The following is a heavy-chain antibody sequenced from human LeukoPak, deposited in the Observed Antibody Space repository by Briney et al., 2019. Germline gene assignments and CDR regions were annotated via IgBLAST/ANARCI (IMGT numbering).Heavy chain of an antibody. CDR1: GFPLRSYW. J-gene: IGHJ4*02. D-gene: IGHD2-8*01. Sequence: PGGPLSFPCQAPGFPLRSYWWHWSPQAPGKGWLWFSRINSDGSSTSYADSVKGRFTISRDNAKNTLYLQMNSLRAEDTAVYYCAREIMAVGGTSDYWGQGTLVTVSS. V-gene: IGHV3-74*01. CDR3: AREIMAVGGTSDY. CDR2: INSDGSST.